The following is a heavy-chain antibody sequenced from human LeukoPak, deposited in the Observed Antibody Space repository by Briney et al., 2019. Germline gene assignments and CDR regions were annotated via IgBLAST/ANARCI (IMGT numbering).Heavy chain of an antibody. D-gene: IGHD6-6*01. CDR2: IYHSGST. Sequence: PSETLSLTCAVSGYSISSGYYWGWIRQPPGKGLEWIGSIYHSGSTYYNPSLKSRVTISVDTSKNQFSLKLSSVTAADTAVYYCARHRGSSSYYYYMDVWGKGTTGTVSS. CDR3: ARHRGSSSYYYYMDV. V-gene: IGHV4-38-2*01. J-gene: IGHJ6*03. CDR1: GYSISSGYY.